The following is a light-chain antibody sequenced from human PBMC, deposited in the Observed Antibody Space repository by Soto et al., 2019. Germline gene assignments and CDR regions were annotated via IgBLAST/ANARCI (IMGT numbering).Light chain of an antibody. Sequence: QSALTQPASVSGSPGQSITISCTGSGSDIGAYNYVSCYQQHPGKAPKLLIHGVTRRPSGVSSRFSASKSAYTASLTISGLQAEDEANYYCSSFTTSYFYVFGPGTKVTVL. CDR3: SSFTTSYFYV. J-gene: IGLJ1*01. CDR2: GVT. CDR1: GSDIGAYNY. V-gene: IGLV2-14*01.